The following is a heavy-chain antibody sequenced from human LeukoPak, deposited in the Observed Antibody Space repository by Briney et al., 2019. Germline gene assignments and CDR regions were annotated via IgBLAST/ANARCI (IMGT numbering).Heavy chain of an antibody. J-gene: IGHJ3*02. D-gene: IGHD2-15*01. V-gene: IGHV1-69*13. CDR1: GGTFISYA. CDR3: ARSKGGSYTIPGAFDI. CDR2: IIPIFGTA. Sequence: ASVTVSCKASGGTFISYAISWVRQAPGQGLEWMGGIIPIFGTANYAQKFQGRGTITADESTSTAYMELSSLRSEDTAVYYCARSKGGSYTIPGAFDIWGQGTMVTVSS.